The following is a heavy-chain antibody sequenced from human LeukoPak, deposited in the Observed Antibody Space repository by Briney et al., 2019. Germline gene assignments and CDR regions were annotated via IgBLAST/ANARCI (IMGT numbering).Heavy chain of an antibody. CDR3: ARESACGTTNCLAPADWLDP. J-gene: IGHJ5*02. CDR2: MNPNSGNT. CDR1: GYTFTSYD. D-gene: IGHD2-2*01. Sequence: ASVKVSCKASGYTFTSYDINWVRQATGQGLEWMGWMNPNSGNTGSAQKFQGSVTMTRNTSTATAYMELSSLTSDDTAVYYCARESACGTTNCLAPADWLDPWGQGTLVIVSS. V-gene: IGHV1-8*01.